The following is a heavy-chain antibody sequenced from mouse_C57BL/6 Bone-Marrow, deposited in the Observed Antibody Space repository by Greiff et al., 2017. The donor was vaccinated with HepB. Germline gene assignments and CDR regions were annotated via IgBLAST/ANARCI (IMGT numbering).Heavy chain of an antibody. D-gene: IGHD1-1*01. Sequence: EVKLMESGGGLVQPGASLRLSCAASGFTFTDDHMSWVRQPPGKALEWLALIRNKANGYTTEHTASVKGRFTISRDNSQNILYLQMNTLRAEDSATYYGVKAVSNGNGYTWFAYWDQGTLVTVSA. CDR2: IRNKANGYTT. V-gene: IGHV7-4*01. CDR1: GFTFTDDH. J-gene: IGHJ3*01. CDR3: VKAVSNGNGYTWFAY.